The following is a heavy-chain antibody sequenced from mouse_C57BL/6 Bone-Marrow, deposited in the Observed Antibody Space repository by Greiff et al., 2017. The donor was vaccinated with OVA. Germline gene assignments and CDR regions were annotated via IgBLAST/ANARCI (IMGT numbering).Heavy chain of an antibody. V-gene: IGHV1-62-3*01. Sequence: QVQLQQPGAELVKPGASVKLSCKASGYTFTSYWMHWVKQRPGRGLEWIGRIDPNSGGTKYNQKFKDKATLTADKSSSTAYMQLSSLTYEDSAVYYCARSDYSNYPWYFDVWGTGTTVTVSS. CDR3: ARSDYSNYPWYFDV. CDR2: IDPNSGGT. D-gene: IGHD2-5*01. J-gene: IGHJ1*03. CDR1: GYTFTSYW.